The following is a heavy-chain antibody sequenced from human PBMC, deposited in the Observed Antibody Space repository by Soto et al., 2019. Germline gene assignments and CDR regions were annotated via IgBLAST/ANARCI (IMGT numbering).Heavy chain of an antibody. D-gene: IGHD3-22*01. CDR3: ARGVFYYDSSGYSCWFDP. CDR2: IIPIFGTA. V-gene: IGHV1-69*13. CDR1: GGTFSSYA. Sequence: PVKVSCKASGGTFSSYAISWVRQAPGQGLEWMGGIIPIFGTANYAQKFQGRVTITADESTSTAYMELSSLRSEDTAVYYCARGVFYYDSSGYSCWFDPWGQGTLVTVSS. J-gene: IGHJ5*02.